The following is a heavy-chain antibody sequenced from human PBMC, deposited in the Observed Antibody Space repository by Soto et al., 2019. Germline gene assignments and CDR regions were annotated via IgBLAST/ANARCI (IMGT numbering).Heavy chain of an antibody. CDR3: ARDISSGWFDY. V-gene: IGHV3-7*01. CDR2: IKQDGSEK. J-gene: IGHJ4*02. Sequence: EVQLVESGGGLVQPGGSLRLSCAASGFTFSSYWMSWVRQAPGKGLEWVANIKQDGSEKYYVDSVKGRFTITRDNAKNSLYLQMNSLRAEDTAVYYCARDISSGWFDYWGQGTLVTVSS. D-gene: IGHD6-19*01. CDR1: GFTFSSYW.